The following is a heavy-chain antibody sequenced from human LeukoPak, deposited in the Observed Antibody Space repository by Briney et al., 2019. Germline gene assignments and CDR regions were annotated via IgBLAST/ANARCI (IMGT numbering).Heavy chain of an antibody. J-gene: IGHJ6*02. CDR3: ATDYGGISHDYYGMDV. D-gene: IGHD4-23*01. Sequence: PGGSLRLSCAASGFTVSSNYMTWVRQAPGKGLEWVSIIYSDGRTYYADSVKGRFTISRDNSKNTLYLQMNSLRADDTAVYYCATDYGGISHDYYGMDVWGQGTTVTISS. CDR2: IYSDGRT. CDR1: GFTVSSNY. V-gene: IGHV3-53*01.